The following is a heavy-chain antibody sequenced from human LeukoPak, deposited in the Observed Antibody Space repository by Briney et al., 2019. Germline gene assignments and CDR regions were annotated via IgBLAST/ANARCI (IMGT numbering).Heavy chain of an antibody. J-gene: IGHJ4*02. CDR1: GFTLSSYS. D-gene: IGHD2-21*02. Sequence: GGSLRLSCAPSGFTLSSYSMSWVRKAPGKGLEWVAALIVGGGDTYYADSVKGRLTISRDSSESTLYLQMNGLRAEDTATYYCARDDTEGITCYYYFDYWGQGTLVSVSS. V-gene: IGHV3-23*01. CDR2: LIVGGGDT. CDR3: ARDDTEGITCYYYFDY.